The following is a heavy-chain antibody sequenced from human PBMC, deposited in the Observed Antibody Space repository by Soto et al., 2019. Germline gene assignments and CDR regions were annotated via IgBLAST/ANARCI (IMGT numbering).Heavy chain of an antibody. CDR2: TYYRSKWYS. D-gene: IGHD6-13*01. V-gene: IGHV6-1*01. CDR1: GDSVSSNSAA. CDR3: ARGIAAGRGAWLEP. J-gene: IGHJ5*02. Sequence: SQTLSLTCVISGDSVSSNSAAWNWIRQSPSRGLEWLGRTYYRSKWYSDYAASVESRITVNPDTSKNHFSLQLNSVTPEDTAVYYCARGIAAGRGAWLEPWGQGTLVKVFS.